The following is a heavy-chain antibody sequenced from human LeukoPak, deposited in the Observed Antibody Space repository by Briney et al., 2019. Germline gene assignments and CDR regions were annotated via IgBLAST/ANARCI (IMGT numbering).Heavy chain of an antibody. Sequence: ASVKVSCRASGYTFTSYGISWVRQAPGQGLEWMGWISAYNGNTNYAQKLQGRVTITRNTSISTAYMELSSLRSEDTAVYYCVSPAFDIWGQGTMVTVSS. CDR3: VSPAFDI. J-gene: IGHJ3*02. V-gene: IGHV1-18*01. CDR2: ISAYNGNT. CDR1: GYTFTSYG.